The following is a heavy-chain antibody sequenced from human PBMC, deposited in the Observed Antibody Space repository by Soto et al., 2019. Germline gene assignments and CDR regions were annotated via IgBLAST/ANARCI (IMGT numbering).Heavy chain of an antibody. CDR2: IKYDGNEK. V-gene: IGHV3-7*05. CDR1: GITVSSNF. D-gene: IGHD3-16*01. J-gene: IGHJ4*02. CDR3: ARVRYYDRNFDY. Sequence: RGSLRLSCGASGITVSSNFMTWVRQAPGKGLEWVASIKYDGNEKYYVDPVKGRFTMSRDNAKNSVYLQMNSLRAEDTAVYYCARVRYYDRNFDYWGQGTLVTVSS.